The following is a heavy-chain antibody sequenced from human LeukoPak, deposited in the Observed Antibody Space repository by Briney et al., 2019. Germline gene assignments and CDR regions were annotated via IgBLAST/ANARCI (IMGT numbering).Heavy chain of an antibody. CDR3: ARALNGFDI. CDR2: IYSGGSI. J-gene: IGHJ3*02. V-gene: IGHV3-53*01. CDR1: GHIVSSNY. Sequence: GGSLRLSCAASGHIVSSNYMTWVRQAPGKGLEWVSVIYSGGSIYYADSVKGRFTISRDNSRNTLYLQMNSLRAEDTAVYYCARALNGFDIWGPGTLVTVSS.